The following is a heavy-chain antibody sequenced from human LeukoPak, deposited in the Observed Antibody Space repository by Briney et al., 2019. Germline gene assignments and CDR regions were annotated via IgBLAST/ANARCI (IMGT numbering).Heavy chain of an antibody. D-gene: IGHD3-10*01. J-gene: IGHJ4*02. CDR3: ARDRPYYYGSGSYSFDY. CDR1: GGSISSGDYY. Sequence: PSQTLSLTCTVSGGSISSGDYYWSWIRQPPGKGLEWIGYIYYSGSTYYNPSLKSRVTISVDTSKNQFSLKLSSVTAADTAVYYCARDRPYYYGSGSYSFDYWGQGTLVTVSS. V-gene: IGHV4-30-4*01. CDR2: IYYSGST.